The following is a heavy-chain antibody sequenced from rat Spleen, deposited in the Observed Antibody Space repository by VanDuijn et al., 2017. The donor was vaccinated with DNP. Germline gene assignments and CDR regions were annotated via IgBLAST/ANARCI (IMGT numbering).Heavy chain of an antibody. J-gene: IGHJ2*01. CDR3: AKDAFDY. CDR1: GFTFNYYW. CDR2: ITSGSGST. V-gene: IGHV5-31*01. Sequence: EVQLVESGGDLVQPGRSLKLSCVASGFTFNYYWMAWIRQVPGKGLEWIASITSGSGSTSYPDSVKGRFTVSRDNAKSTLYLQMDSLRSEDTATYYCAKDAFDYWGQGVMVTVSS.